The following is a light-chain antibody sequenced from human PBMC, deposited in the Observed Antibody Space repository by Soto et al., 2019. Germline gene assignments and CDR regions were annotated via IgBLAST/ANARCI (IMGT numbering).Light chain of an antibody. CDR3: SSYTSSSTSYV. J-gene: IGLJ1*01. Sequence: QSLLTQPSSVSGSPGQSITISSTGTSSDVGGYNYVSWYQQHPGKAPKLMIYDVSNRPSGVSNRFSGSKSGNTASLTISGLQAEDEADYYCSSYTSSSTSYVFGTGTKVTVL. V-gene: IGLV2-14*01. CDR1: SSDVGGYNY. CDR2: DVS.